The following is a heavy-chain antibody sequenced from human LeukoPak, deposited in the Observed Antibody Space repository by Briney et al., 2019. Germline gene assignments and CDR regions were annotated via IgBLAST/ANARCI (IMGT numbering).Heavy chain of an antibody. CDR2: IIPIFGTA. CDR1: GGTFSSYA. D-gene: IGHD6-13*01. J-gene: IGHJ5*02. Sequence: PVKVSCKASGGTFSSYAISWVRQAPGQGLEWMGGIIPIFGTANYAQKFQGRVTITADESTSTAYMELSSLRSEDTAVYYCARQIAAAGMWWFDPWGQGTLVTVSS. V-gene: IGHV1-69*01. CDR3: ARQIAAAGMWWFDP.